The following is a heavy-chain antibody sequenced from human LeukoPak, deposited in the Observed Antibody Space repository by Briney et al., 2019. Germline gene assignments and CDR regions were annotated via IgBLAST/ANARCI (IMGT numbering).Heavy chain of an antibody. CDR2: IGGTGSII. CDR1: GFTFRRYA. V-gene: IGHV3-48*03. Sequence: GGSLRLSCEASGFTFRRYAMNWVRQAPGQGLEWVAYIGGTGSIIYYGDSVSGRFTISRDNAKNSLHLHMVNLRAEDTGVYYCARENGRGAAAATDYWGQGTLVAVSS. D-gene: IGHD2-2*01. J-gene: IGHJ4*02. CDR3: ARENGRGAAAATDY.